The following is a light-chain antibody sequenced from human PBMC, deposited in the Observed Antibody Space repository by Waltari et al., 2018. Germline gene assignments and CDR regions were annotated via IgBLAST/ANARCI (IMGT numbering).Light chain of an antibody. V-gene: IGLV2-14*01. J-gene: IGLJ2*01. CDR1: RSDVGGYNY. Sequence: QSALTQPASVSGSPGQSITISCTGTRSDVGGYNYVPWYQQHPGKAPKLMIYDVSKRPSGVSNRFSGSKSGNTASLTISGLQAEDEADYYCSSYTSSSTSVFGGGTKLTVL. CDR3: SSYTSSSTSV. CDR2: DVS.